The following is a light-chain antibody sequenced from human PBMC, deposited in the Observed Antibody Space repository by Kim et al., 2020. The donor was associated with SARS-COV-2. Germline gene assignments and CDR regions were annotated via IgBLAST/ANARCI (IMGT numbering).Light chain of an antibody. CDR3: GTWDSDLSAGV. J-gene: IGLJ3*02. V-gene: IGLV1-51*01. Sequence: QSALTQPPSVSAAPGQKVTISCSGTSSNIGNNSVSWYRQFPGAPPKLLIYDDTERPSGIPDRFSGSKSGASASLGITGLQTGDEADYYCGTWDSDLSAGVFGGGTQLTVL. CDR2: DDT. CDR1: SSNIGNNS.